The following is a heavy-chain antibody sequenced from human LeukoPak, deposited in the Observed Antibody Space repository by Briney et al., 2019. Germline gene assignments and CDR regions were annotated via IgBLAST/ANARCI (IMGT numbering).Heavy chain of an antibody. CDR1: GFTFSSYA. CDR2: ISYDGSNK. D-gene: IGHD3-10*01. V-gene: IGHV3-30-3*01. J-gene: IGHJ4*02. Sequence: PGGSLRLSCAASGFTFSSYAMHWVRQAPGKGLEWVAVISYDGSNKYYADSVKGRFTISGDNSKNTLYLQMNSLRAEDTAVYYCAREPGASPWFGELWGGYFDYWGQGTLVTVSS. CDR3: AREPGASPWFGELWGGYFDY.